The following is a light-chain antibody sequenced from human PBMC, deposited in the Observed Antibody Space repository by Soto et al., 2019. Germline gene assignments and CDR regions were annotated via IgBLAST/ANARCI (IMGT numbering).Light chain of an antibody. V-gene: IGKV3-20*01. CDR2: GTS. CDR3: QQYGGSIT. J-gene: IGKJ4*01. CDR1: QSVTKNH. Sequence: VVLTQSPGTLSLSPGERATLSCRASQSVTKNHLAWYRQKPGQPPRLLIYGTSNRATGIPDRFSGSGSGTDFTLTISRLEPEDFAVYYCQQYGGSITFGGGTKVEIK.